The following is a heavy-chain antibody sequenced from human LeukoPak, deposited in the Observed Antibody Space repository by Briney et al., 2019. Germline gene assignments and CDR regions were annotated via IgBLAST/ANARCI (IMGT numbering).Heavy chain of an antibody. CDR3: ASLPYYYDSRKTLIDY. J-gene: IGHJ4*02. V-gene: IGHV1-69*13. Sequence: SVKVSCKASGYTFTSYGISWVRQAPGQGLEWMGGIIPIFGTANYAQKFQGRVTITADESTSTAYMELSSLRSEDTAVYYCASLPYYYDSRKTLIDYWGQGTLVTVSS. D-gene: IGHD3-22*01. CDR1: GYTFTSYG. CDR2: IIPIFGTA.